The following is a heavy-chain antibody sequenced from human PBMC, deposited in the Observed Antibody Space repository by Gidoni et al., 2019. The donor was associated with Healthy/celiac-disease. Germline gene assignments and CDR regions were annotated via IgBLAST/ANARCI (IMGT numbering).Heavy chain of an antibody. D-gene: IGHD2-21*02. CDR3: AHLHKIRYGGNSGVDY. CDR1: GFSLSTSGVG. V-gene: IGHV2-5*02. CDR2: IYWDDDK. Sequence: QITLKESGPTLVKPTQTLTLTCTFSGFSLSTSGVGVGWIRQPPGKALEWLALIYWDDDKRYSPSLKSRLTITKDTSKNQVVLTMTNMDPVDTATYYCAHLHKIRYGGNSGVDYWGQGTLVTVSS. J-gene: IGHJ4*02.